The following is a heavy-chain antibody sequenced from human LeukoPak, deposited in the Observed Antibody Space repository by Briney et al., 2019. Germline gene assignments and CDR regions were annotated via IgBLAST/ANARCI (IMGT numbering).Heavy chain of an antibody. D-gene: IGHD6-13*01. V-gene: IGHV4-39*01. CDR2: IYYSGST. J-gene: IGHJ4*02. CDR1: GGSISSSSYY. CDR3: ARPKYSSSWYYFDY. Sequence: SETLSLTCTVSGGSISSSSYYWGWIRQPPGKGLEWIGSIYYSGSTYYNPSLKSRVTISADTSKNQFSLKLSSVTAADTAVYYCARPKYSSSWYYFDYWGQGTLVTVSS.